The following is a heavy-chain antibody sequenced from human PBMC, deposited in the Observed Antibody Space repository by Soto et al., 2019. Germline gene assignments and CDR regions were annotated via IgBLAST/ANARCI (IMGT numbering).Heavy chain of an antibody. D-gene: IGHD2-2*01. Sequence: QVHLVQSGAEVKKPGASVKVSGAASGYTFITYGISWVRQAPGQGLEWMGWITPYNGKTNYAQKVQDRVTWTTDTSTGTAYMELRSLRSDDSAVYYCARDTSHYFDHWGQGTLVTVSS. V-gene: IGHV1-18*01. CDR2: ITPYNGKT. CDR1: GYTFITYG. CDR3: ARDTSHYFDH. J-gene: IGHJ4*02.